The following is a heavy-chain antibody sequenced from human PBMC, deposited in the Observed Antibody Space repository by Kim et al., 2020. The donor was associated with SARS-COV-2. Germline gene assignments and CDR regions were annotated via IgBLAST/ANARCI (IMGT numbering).Heavy chain of an antibody. J-gene: IGHJ6*02. D-gene: IGHD6-19*01. CDR1: GFTFSSYW. V-gene: IGHV3-7*01. CDR2: IKQDGSEK. CDR3: ARDSYSSGWDEYYYYGMDV. Sequence: GGSLRLSCAASGFTFSSYWMSWVRQAPGKGLEWVANIKQDGSEKYYVDSVKGRFTISRDNAKNSLYLQMNSLRAEDTAVYYCARDSYSSGWDEYYYYGMDVWGQGTTVTVSS.